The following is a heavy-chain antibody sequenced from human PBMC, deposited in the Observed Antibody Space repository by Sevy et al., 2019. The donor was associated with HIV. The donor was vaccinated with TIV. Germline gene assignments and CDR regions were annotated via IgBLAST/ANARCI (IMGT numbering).Heavy chain of an antibody. D-gene: IGHD6-13*01. CDR3: ANSRGRYEGSSWLYYYYIMDV. Sequence: GGSLRLSCAAAGFTFSRYGMHWARQAPGKGLEWVAVISNDGSDKEYAESVKGRFTVSRDNSKDTVYLQMNSLRVDDTAVYYCANSRGRYEGSSWLYYYYIMDVWGQGTTVTVSS. V-gene: IGHV3-30*18. CDR1: GFTFSRYG. J-gene: IGHJ6*02. CDR2: ISNDGSDK.